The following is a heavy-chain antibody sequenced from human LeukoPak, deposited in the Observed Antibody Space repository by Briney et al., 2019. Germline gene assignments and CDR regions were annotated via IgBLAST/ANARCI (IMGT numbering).Heavy chain of an antibody. CDR1: GFTFSSYW. D-gene: IGHD3-22*01. CDR3: ARLYYYDSSGYYRMRYYFDY. J-gene: IGHJ4*02. Sequence: GGSLRLSCAASGFTFSSYWMSWVRQAPGKGLEWVANIKQDGSEKYYVDSVKGRFTISRDNAKNSLYLQMNSLRAEDTAVYYCARLYYYDSSGYYRMRYYFDYWGQGTLVTVSS. V-gene: IGHV3-7*01. CDR2: IKQDGSEK.